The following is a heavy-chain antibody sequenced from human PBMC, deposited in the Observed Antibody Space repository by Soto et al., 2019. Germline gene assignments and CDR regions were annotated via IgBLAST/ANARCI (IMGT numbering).Heavy chain of an antibody. V-gene: IGHV4-4*02. Sequence: QVQLQESGPGLVKPSGTLSLTCAVSGGSINSRNWWSWVRQPPGKGLEWIGDVFHSGSTTYNPSLKSRVTISVDKSKNQCSLKVTSVTAADTAVYYCARDLGAAADTFWYFDLWGRGTRVTVSS. D-gene: IGHD6-13*01. CDR3: ARDLGAAADTFWYFDL. J-gene: IGHJ2*01. CDR1: GGSINSRNW. CDR2: VFHSGST.